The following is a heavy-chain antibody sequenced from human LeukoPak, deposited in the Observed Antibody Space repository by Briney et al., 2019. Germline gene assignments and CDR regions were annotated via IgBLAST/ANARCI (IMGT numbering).Heavy chain of an antibody. J-gene: IGHJ3*01. V-gene: IGHV4-39*01. Sequence: SETLSLTCTVSGGSISSNSYYWGWIRQPPGKWLEWIGGVYYSGSTYYTPSLKSRVTISVDTSKNQFSLKLTSVTAADTAVYYCARQGRDSSAYRRAFDVWGQGTMVTVSS. D-gene: IGHD3-22*01. CDR2: VYYSGST. CDR3: ARQGRDSSAYRRAFDV. CDR1: GGSISSNSYY.